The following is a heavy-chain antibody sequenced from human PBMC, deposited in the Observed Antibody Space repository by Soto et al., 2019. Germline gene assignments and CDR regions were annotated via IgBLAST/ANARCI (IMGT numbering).Heavy chain of an antibody. Sequence: QLQLQESGPGLVKPSESLSITCTVSGGSISSSSNYRGRIRQPPGKGLEWIGNIYYSGSNYYNPSLKSRGTISVDTSKNQFSLKLSSVTAADTAVYYCARTNYYYYGMDVWGQGTTVTVSS. J-gene: IGHJ6*02. CDR2: IYYSGSN. CDR1: GGSISSSSNY. V-gene: IGHV4-39*01. CDR3: ARTNYYYYGMDV.